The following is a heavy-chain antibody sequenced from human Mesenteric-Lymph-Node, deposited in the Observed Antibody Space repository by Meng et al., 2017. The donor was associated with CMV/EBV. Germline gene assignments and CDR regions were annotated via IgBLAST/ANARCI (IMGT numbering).Heavy chain of an antibody. J-gene: IGHJ6*02. V-gene: IGHV1-46*01. CDR1: GYTFTDYY. CDR2: INPSGGST. CDR3: AMGVISNYYYAMDV. Sequence: ASVKVSCKTSGYTFTDYYMHWVRQAPGQGLEWMGIINPSGGSTDYAQKFQGRVTMTRDTSTRTVYMGLSSLRSEDTAMYYCAMGVISNYYYAMDVWGQGTTVTVSS. D-gene: IGHD3-10*01.